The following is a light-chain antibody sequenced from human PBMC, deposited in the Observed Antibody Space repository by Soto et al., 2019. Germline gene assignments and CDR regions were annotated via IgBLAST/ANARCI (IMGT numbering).Light chain of an antibody. V-gene: IGKV2-28*01. CDR3: MQTLQTPT. CDR2: LGS. Sequence: IVMTQTQLSLPVTPGEPASISCRSSRNLMHSNGYNYLDWYLQKPGQSPQLLIYLGSNRASGVPDRFSGSGSGTDFILRINRVEAEDVGVYYCMQTLQTPTFGQGTKV. J-gene: IGKJ1*01. CDR1: RNLMHSNGYNY.